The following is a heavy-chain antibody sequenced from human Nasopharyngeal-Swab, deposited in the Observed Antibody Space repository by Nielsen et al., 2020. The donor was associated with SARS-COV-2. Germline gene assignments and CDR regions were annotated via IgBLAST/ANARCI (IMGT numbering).Heavy chain of an antibody. Sequence: SETLSLTCPVSGGSVSTTTYFWGWIRQPPGKGLEWIGTVYYSGSTYYNPSLKSRVTISVDTSKKQISLKLSSVTAADTAMYYCARAGGTGGQYYGLDVWGQGTTVTVSS. CDR2: VYYSGST. D-gene: IGHD3-16*01. V-gene: IGHV4-39*07. CDR3: ARAGGTGGQYYGLDV. CDR1: GGSVSTTTYF. J-gene: IGHJ6*02.